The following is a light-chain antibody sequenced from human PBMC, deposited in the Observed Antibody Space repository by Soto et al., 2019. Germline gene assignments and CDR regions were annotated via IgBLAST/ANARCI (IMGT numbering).Light chain of an antibody. CDR2: EVN. J-gene: IGLJ1*01. Sequence: QSALTQPPSVSGCPGQSVTISCTGTSSDVGSYNRLSWYQQPPGTAPKLIMYEVNTRPSGVPDRFSGSKSGSTASLTISGLQAEDEADYYCSLYISGSTYVFGTGTKVTVL. CDR3: SLYISGSTYV. V-gene: IGLV2-18*01. CDR1: SSDVGSYNR.